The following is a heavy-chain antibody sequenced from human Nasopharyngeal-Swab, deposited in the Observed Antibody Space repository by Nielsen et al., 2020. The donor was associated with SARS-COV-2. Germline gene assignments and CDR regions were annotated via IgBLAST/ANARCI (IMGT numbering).Heavy chain of an antibody. CDR1: GFTFSSYA. J-gene: IGHJ4*02. CDR2: ISGSGGST. Sequence: GGSLKISCAASGFTFSSYAMSWVRQAPGKGLEWVSAISGSGGSTYYADSVKGRFTISRDNSKSTLYLQMNSLRAEDTAVYYCAAARGYTDWGQGTLVTVSS. CDR3: AAARGYTD. D-gene: IGHD6-13*01. V-gene: IGHV3-23*01.